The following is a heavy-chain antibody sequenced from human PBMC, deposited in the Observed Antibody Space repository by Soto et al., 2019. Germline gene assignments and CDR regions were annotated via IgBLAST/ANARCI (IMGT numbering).Heavy chain of an antibody. D-gene: IGHD3-3*01. CDR3: ARGVTPYYDFWSALPYYYYYYMDV. CDR2: MNPNSGNT. V-gene: IGHV1-8*01. Sequence: ASVKVSCKASGYTFTSYDINWVRQATGQGLEWMGWMNPNSGNTGYAQKFQGRVTMTRNTSISTAYMELSSLRSEDTAVYYCARGVTPYYDFWSALPYYYYYYMDVWG. J-gene: IGHJ6*03. CDR1: GYTFTSYD.